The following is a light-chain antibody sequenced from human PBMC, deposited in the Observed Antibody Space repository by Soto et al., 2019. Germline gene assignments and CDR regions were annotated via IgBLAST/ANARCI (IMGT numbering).Light chain of an antibody. V-gene: IGLV2-14*03. CDR3: LSYTTSTTYV. Sequence: SLLNQPASLSGAPGQAITTSCPGTSSDVGAYNHVSWYQHHPGKAPKLIIYDVSNRPSGVSNRFSGSKSGHTASPTISGLQAEDEADYYCLSYTTSTTYVFGTGTKVTVL. CDR1: SSDVGAYNH. J-gene: IGLJ1*01. CDR2: DVS.